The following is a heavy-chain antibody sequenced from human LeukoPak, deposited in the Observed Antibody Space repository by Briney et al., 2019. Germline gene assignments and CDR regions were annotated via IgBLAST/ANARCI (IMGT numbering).Heavy chain of an antibody. Sequence: SVKVSCKASGGTFSSYAISWVRQAPGQGLEWMGGIIPIFGTANYAQKFQGRVTITADESTSTAYMELSSLRSEDTAVYYCARVLHCSGGSCYSWFDPWGQGTMVTVSS. V-gene: IGHV1-69*13. CDR2: IIPIFGTA. D-gene: IGHD2-15*01. CDR3: ARVLHCSGGSCYSWFDP. J-gene: IGHJ5*02. CDR1: GGTFSSYA.